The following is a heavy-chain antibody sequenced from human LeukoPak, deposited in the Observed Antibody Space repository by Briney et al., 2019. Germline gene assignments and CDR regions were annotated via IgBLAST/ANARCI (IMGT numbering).Heavy chain of an antibody. CDR1: TFTFSSYW. J-gene: IGHJ6*03. CDR3: ASGASYYYYYYMDV. V-gene: IGHV3-7*01. D-gene: IGHD3-16*01. Sequence: GGSLRLSCAASTFTFSSYWMTWVRQAPGKGLEWVANIKQDGSEKYYVDSVKGRFTISRDNAKNSLYLQMNSLRAEDTAVYYCASGASYYYYYYMDVLGKGTTVTVSS. CDR2: IKQDGSEK.